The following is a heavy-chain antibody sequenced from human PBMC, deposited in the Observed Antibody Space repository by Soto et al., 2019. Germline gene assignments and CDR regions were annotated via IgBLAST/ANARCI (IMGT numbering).Heavy chain of an antibody. CDR2: ISGSGGST. Sequence: GGSLRLSCAASGFTYSSYAMSWVRQAPGKGLESVSAISGSGGSTNYADPVKGRFTISRDNSKNTLYLQMNSLRAEDTAVYYCAKDPNWSEGYWGQGTLVTVSS. J-gene: IGHJ4*02. D-gene: IGHD1-1*01. V-gene: IGHV3-23*01. CDR3: AKDPNWSEGY. CDR1: GFTYSSYA.